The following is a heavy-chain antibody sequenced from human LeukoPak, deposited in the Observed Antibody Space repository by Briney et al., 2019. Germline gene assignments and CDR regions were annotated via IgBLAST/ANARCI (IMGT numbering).Heavy chain of an antibody. CDR2: INHSGST. CDR3: ARAGSGWYGY. J-gene: IGHJ4*02. Sequence: PSETLSLTCAVYGGSFSGYYWSWIRQPPGKGLEWIGEINHSGSTNYNLSLKSRVTISVDTSKNQFSLKLSSVTAADTAVYYCARAGSGWYGYWGQGTLVTVSS. CDR1: GGSFSGYY. D-gene: IGHD6-19*01. V-gene: IGHV4-34*01.